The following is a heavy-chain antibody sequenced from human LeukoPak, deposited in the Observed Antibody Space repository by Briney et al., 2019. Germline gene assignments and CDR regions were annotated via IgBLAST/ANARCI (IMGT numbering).Heavy chain of an antibody. V-gene: IGHV4-59*01. J-gene: IGHJ4*02. CDR2: IYYSGST. Sequence: SETLSLTCTVSGGSISSYYWSWIRQPTGKGLEWIGYIYYSGSTNYNPSLKSRVTISVDTSKNQFSLKLSSVTAADTAVYYCARAIVGTVTTTFDYWGQGTLVTVS. D-gene: IGHD4-11*01. CDR3: ARAIVGTVTTTFDY. CDR1: GGSISSYY.